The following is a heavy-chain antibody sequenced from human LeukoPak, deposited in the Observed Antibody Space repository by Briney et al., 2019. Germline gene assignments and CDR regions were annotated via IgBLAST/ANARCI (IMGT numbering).Heavy chain of an antibody. CDR2: IYSGGST. D-gene: IGHD3-16*01. CDR1: VFTVSSNY. V-gene: IGHV3-53*01. J-gene: IGHJ4*02. Sequence: GVSLRLSCAASVFTVSSNYMSWAPQAPGKGVEWASVIYSGGSTYYADSVKGRFALFRGHRKNPPYLPINSPRSEDKAGNYCASYHYDPYNYFDYWGQGTLVTVSS. CDR3: ASYHYDPYNYFDY.